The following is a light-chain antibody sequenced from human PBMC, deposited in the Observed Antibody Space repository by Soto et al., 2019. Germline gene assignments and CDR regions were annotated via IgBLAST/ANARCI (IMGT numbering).Light chain of an antibody. CDR1: QSISIW. J-gene: IGKJ1*01. V-gene: IGKV1-5*03. CDR2: KAS. Sequence: DIQMTQSPSTLSAYVGDRVTITCRASQSISIWLAWYQHKPGKAPKLLIYKASSLESGVPSRFSGSGSGTEFTLTISSLQPDDFATYYCQQYNRYWTFGQGTKVEIK. CDR3: QQYNRYWT.